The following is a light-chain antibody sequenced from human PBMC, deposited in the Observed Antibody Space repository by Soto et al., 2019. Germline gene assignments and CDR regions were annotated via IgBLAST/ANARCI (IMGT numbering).Light chain of an antibody. Sequence: EIAMTQSPATLSVSPGERATLSCRASQSVNSNLAWYQQKPGQAPRLLIYGASPRATGIPARFSGSGSGTEFTVTIRSLQSEDFAVYYCQQYNNWPLTFGGGTKVEIK. CDR1: QSVNSN. V-gene: IGKV3-15*01. CDR3: QQYNNWPLT. CDR2: GAS. J-gene: IGKJ4*01.